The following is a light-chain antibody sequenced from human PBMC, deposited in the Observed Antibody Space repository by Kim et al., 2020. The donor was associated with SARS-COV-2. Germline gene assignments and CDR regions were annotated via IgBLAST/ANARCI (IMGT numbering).Light chain of an antibody. CDR2: GAS. Sequence: EIVMTQSPATLSVSPGERTTLSCRASQSVSSNLAWYQQKPGQAPRLLIFGASTRATGIPARFSGSGSGTEFTLTISSLQSEDFAVYYCQHYNDWPWYTFGQGTKLEI. V-gene: IGKV3-15*01. CDR1: QSVSSN. J-gene: IGKJ2*01. CDR3: QHYNDWPWYT.